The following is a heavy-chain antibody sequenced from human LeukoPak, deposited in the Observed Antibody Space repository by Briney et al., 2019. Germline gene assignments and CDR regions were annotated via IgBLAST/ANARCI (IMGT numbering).Heavy chain of an antibody. Sequence: SETLSLTCTVSGGSISSYYWSWIRQPPGKGLEWIGYIYYSGSTNYNPSLKSRVTISVDTSKNQFSLKLSSVTAADTAVYYCARGISTDYWGQGTLVTVSS. J-gene: IGHJ4*02. D-gene: IGHD2-2*01. CDR3: ARGISTDY. V-gene: IGHV4-59*01. CDR1: GGSISSYY. CDR2: IYYSGST.